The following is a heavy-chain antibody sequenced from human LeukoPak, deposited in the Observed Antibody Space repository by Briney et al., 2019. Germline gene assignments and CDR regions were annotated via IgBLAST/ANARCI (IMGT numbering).Heavy chain of an antibody. J-gene: IGHJ4*02. CDR2: IIPIFGTA. Sequence: GSSLRVSCKASGCTFSSYAISWVRQAPGQGLEWMGGIIPIFGTANYAQKFQGRVTITADESTSTAYMELSSLRSEDTAVYYCARDTAGSSGYYYCDYWGQGTLVTVSS. D-gene: IGHD3-22*01. CDR1: GCTFSSYA. CDR3: ARDTAGSSGYYYCDY. V-gene: IGHV1-69*01.